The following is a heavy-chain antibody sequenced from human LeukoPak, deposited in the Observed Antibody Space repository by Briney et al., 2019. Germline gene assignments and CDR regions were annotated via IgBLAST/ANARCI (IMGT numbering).Heavy chain of an antibody. D-gene: IGHD2-2*01. CDR1: GFTFSNXX. CDR3: AKSWGDCSSTSCYPEYYYYYYMDV. Sequence: AXSGFTFSNXXXXGVRXXPGXXXXXXXXIRYDGSNKYXADSVKGRFTISRDNSKNTLYLQMNSLRAEDTAVYYCAKSWGDCSSTSCYPEYYYYYYMDVWGKGTTVTVSS. J-gene: IGHJ6*03. CDR2: IRYDGSNK. V-gene: IGHV3-30*02.